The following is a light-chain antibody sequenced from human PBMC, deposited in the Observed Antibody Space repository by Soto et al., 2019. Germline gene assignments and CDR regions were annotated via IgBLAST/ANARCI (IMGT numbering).Light chain of an antibody. J-gene: IGKJ5*01. CDR2: GAS. CDR3: HQYNNCRA. CDR1: HSVSST. V-gene: IGKV3-15*01. Sequence: LLLMDSPTILSVLLCRRASXXCRASHSVSSTLAWYQQRPFQGPRPLINGASARATDIRHRFGGSGAGTEFTLTITRRQCEDFAVYSLHQYNNCRAFGQGTRMDIK.